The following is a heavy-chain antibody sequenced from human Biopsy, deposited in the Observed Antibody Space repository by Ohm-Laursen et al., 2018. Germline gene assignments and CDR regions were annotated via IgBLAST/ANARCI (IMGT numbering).Heavy chain of an antibody. Sequence: GTLSLTCSVSGGSISSSYWSWIRQPPGKGLEWIGYISYSGSTYYNPSLKSRITISVDTSKNQFSLKLSSVTAADTAVYYCAGLVTGFIDPWGQGTLVTVSS. CDR2: ISYSGST. CDR1: GGSISSSY. J-gene: IGHJ5*02. V-gene: IGHV4-59*06. CDR3: AGLVTGFIDP. D-gene: IGHD3-9*01.